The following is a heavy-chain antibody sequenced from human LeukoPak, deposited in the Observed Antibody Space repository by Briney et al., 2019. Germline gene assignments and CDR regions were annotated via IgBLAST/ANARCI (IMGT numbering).Heavy chain of an antibody. CDR2: IYYSGST. J-gene: IGHJ6*02. CDR3: ARLRGIAAADESYYYYYGMDV. D-gene: IGHD6-13*01. Sequence: SETLSLTCTVSGGSISSYYWSWIRQPPGKGLEWIGYIYYSGSTNYNPSLKSRVTISVDTSKNQFSLKLSSVTATDTAVYYCARLRGIAAADESYYYYYGMDVWGQGTTVTVSS. CDR1: GGSISSYY. V-gene: IGHV4-59*08.